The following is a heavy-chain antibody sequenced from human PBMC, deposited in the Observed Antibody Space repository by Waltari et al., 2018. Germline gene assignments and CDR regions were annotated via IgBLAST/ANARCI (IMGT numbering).Heavy chain of an antibody. CDR1: GFSFSSYA. V-gene: IGHV3-30*01. D-gene: IGHD2-21*01. CDR2: ISFDGSIT. CDR3: AKAEYSNWRKIKEYFQH. Sequence: QVQLVESGGGVVQPGRSLRLSCEASGFSFSSYALHWVRQAPGKGLGLVTFISFDGSITLYSASWKGRFTVSRDNSKNTLFLEMNSLRPEDTAVYYCAKAEYSNWRKIKEYFQHWGQGTLVTVSS. J-gene: IGHJ1*01.